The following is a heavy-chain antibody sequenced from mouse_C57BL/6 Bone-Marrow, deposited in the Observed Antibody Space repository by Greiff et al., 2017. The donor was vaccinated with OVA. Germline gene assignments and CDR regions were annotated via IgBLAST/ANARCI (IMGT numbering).Heavy chain of an antibody. CDR1: GFTFSSYA. J-gene: IGHJ1*03. CDR3: ARGLPYSDWDVDV. D-gene: IGHD5-5*01. V-gene: IGHV5-4*03. CDR2: ISDGGSYT. Sequence: EVKLVESGGGLVKPGGSLKLSCAASGFTFSSYAMSWVRQTPEKRLEWVATISDGGSYTYYPDNVKGRFTISRDTAQNNLDLQMSHLKSEDTAMYYCARGLPYSDWDVDVWGTGTTVTVSS.